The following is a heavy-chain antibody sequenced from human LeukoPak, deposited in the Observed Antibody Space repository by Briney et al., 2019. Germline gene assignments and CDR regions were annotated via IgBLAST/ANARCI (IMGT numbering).Heavy chain of an antibody. CDR1: GFRFGDFA. CDR3: VRDDGSQHDFGGGYWP. D-gene: IGHD3-3*01. V-gene: IGHV3-49*04. J-gene: IGHJ1*01. Sequence: PGGSLRLSCTASGFRFGDFAVTWVRQAPGKGLEWVGFIRSQTYGGTTEYAASVKGRFTVSRDDSKSVAYLQMNSLQTEDTALYYCVRDDGSQHDFGGGYWPWGQGTLVTVSS. CDR2: IRSQTYGGTT.